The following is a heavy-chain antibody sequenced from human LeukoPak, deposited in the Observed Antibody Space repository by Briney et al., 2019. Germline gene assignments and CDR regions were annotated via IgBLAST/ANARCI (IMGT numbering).Heavy chain of an antibody. CDR1: GFTFSSYA. CDR2: ISYDGSNK. V-gene: IGHV3-30-3*01. D-gene: IGHD1-26*01. CDR3: ARGRMGPGDY. J-gene: IGHJ4*02. Sequence: SGGSLRLSCAASGFTFSSYAMHWVRQAPGKGLEWVAVISYDGSNKYYADSVKGRFTISRDNSKNTLYLQMNSLRAEDTAVYYCARGRMGPGDYWGQGTLVTVSS.